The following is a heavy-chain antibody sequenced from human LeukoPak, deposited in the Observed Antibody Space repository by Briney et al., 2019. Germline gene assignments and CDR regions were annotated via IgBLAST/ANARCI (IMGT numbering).Heavy chain of an antibody. CDR3: ARGYCSGGTCRYVTKYFDY. Sequence: GGSLRLSCAASGFTVSSNYMSWVRQAPGKGLEWVSDIYSGGSTYYAGSVKGRFTISRDNSKNTLYLQMNSLRAEDTAMYYCARGYCSGGTCRYVTKYFDYWGQGTLVTVSS. D-gene: IGHD2-15*01. J-gene: IGHJ4*02. V-gene: IGHV3-53*01. CDR2: IYSGGST. CDR1: GFTVSSNY.